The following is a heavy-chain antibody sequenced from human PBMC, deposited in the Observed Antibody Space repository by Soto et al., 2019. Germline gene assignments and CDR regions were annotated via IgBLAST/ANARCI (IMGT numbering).Heavy chain of an antibody. V-gene: IGHV4-59*08. CDR3: ARGKSTWQY. CDR2: IYYSGNT. Sequence: SETLSLTCTVSGGSISSYYWSWVRQPPGKGLEWIGYIYYSGNTNYNSSLRSRVTISLDTSKNQFSLKLSSVTAADTAVYYCARGKSTWQYWGQGTLVTVSS. D-gene: IGHD6-13*01. CDR1: GGSISSYY. J-gene: IGHJ4*02.